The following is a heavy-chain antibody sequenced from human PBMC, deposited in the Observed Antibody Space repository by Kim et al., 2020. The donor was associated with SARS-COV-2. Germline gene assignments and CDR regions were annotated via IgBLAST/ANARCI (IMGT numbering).Heavy chain of an antibody. CDR2: IYYSGST. J-gene: IGHJ4*02. D-gene: IGHD5-18*01. CDR3: ARDSSIQLWSFDY. V-gene: IGHV4-59*01. CDR1: GGSISSYY. Sequence: SETLSLTCTVSGGSISSYYWSWIRQPPGKGLEWIGYIYYSGSTNYNPSLKSRVTISVDTSKNQFSLKLSSVTAADTAVDYCARDSSIQLWSFDYWGQGTLVTVSS.